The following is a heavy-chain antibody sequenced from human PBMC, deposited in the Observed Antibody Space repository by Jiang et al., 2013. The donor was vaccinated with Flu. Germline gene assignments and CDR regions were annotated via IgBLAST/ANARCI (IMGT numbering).Heavy chain of an antibody. CDR3: ARREFARDIVVVPAAIVPDAFDI. V-gene: IGHV5-51*01. D-gene: IGHD2-2*02. CDR2: IYPGDSDT. CDR1: GYSFTSYW. J-gene: IGHJ3*02. Sequence: GAEVKKPGESLKISCKGSGYSFTSYWIGWVRQMPGKGLEWMGIIYPGDSDTRYSPSFQGQVTISADKSISTAYLQWSSLKASDTAMYYCARREFARDIVVVPAAIVPDAFDIWGQGTMV.